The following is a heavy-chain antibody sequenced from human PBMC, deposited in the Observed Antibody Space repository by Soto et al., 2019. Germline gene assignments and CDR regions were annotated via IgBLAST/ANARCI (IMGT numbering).Heavy chain of an antibody. V-gene: IGHV4-39*01. Sequence: LTCTVTCDSISSRSYYWGWIRQPPGNGLEWIGSIYYSGSTYNNPSLRSRVSMSIDTSKDQFSLKLKSVTAADTALYLCARHRTSVVTHAYFDVWGPGYMVTVSS. J-gene: IGHJ4*02. CDR3: ARHRTSVVTHAYFDV. CDR2: IYYSGST. CDR1: CDSISSRSYY. D-gene: IGHD2-21*02.